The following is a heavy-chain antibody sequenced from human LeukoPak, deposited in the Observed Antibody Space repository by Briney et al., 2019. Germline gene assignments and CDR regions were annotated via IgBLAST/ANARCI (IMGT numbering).Heavy chain of an antibody. CDR2: ISGSGT. CDR3: AKGYYDSSGYYPNVASDY. CDR1: GFSFSSHV. V-gene: IGHV3-23*01. J-gene: IGHJ4*02. Sequence: GGSLRLSCAASGFSFSSHVMTWVRQAPGKGLEWVSGISGSGTHYADSVKGRFTISRDNSKNMLYLQMNSLSAEDTAVYYCAKGYYDSSGYYPNVASDYWGQGTLVTVST. D-gene: IGHD3-22*01.